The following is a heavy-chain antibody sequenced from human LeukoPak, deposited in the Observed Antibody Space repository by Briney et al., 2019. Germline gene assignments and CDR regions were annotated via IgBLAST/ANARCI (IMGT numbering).Heavy chain of an antibody. CDR3: ARPVVPAANAFDI. Sequence: GESLKISCKGSGYSFTSYWIGWVRQMPGKGLEWMGIIYPGDSDTRYSPSFQGQVTISADKSISTAYLQWSSLKASGTAMYYCARPVVPAANAFDIWGQGTMVTVSS. V-gene: IGHV5-51*01. CDR1: GYSFTSYW. J-gene: IGHJ3*02. CDR2: IYPGDSDT. D-gene: IGHD2-2*01.